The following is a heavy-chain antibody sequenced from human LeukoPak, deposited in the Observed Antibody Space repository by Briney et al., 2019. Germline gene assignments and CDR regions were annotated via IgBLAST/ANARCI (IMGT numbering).Heavy chain of an antibody. CDR1: GGSFSDYY. V-gene: IGHV4-34*01. CDR3: ARDYWFGELFDY. Sequence: SETLSLTCGVYGGSFSDYYWSWIRQPPGKGLEWIGEINHSGSTNYNPSLKSRVTISVDTSKNQFSLKLSSVTAADTAVYYCARDYWFGELFDYWGQGTLVTVSS. J-gene: IGHJ4*02. D-gene: IGHD3-10*01. CDR2: INHSGST.